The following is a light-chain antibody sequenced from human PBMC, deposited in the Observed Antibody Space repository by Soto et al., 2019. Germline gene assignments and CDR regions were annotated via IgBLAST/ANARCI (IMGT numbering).Light chain of an antibody. CDR3: QQYNSYSRT. Sequence: DIQMTQSPSTLSASVGDRVTITCRASQSISSWLAWYQQKPGKAPKLLIYKATSLDSGDPSRFSGSGSGTVFTLTISTLQPDDFATSYCQQYNSYSRTFGQRTTVDIK. J-gene: IGKJ1*01. V-gene: IGKV1-5*03. CDR2: KAT. CDR1: QSISSW.